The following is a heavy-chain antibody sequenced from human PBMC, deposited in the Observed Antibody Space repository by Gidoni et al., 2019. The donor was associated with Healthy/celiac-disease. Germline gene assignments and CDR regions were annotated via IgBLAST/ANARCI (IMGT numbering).Heavy chain of an antibody. CDR3: AKDKMVGATGFYYYYGMDV. CDR1: GFPFSRYA. CDR2: ISGSGGST. V-gene: IGHV3-23*01. D-gene: IGHD1-26*01. J-gene: IGHJ6*02. Sequence: EVQLLESGGGLVQPGGSLRLSCAASGFPFSRYALSWVRQAPGKGLEWVSAISGSGGSTYYADSGKGRFTISRDNSKNTLYLQMNSLRAEDTAVYYCAKDKMVGATGFYYYYGMDVWGQGTTVTVSS.